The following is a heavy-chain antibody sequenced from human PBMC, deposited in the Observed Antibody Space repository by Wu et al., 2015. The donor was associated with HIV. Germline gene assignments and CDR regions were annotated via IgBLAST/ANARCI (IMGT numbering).Heavy chain of an antibody. D-gene: IGHD1-1*01. Sequence: QVHLVQSGAEVKRPGSSVKVSCKASGGTFINYAINWVRQAPGEGLEWMGRITPLFGRPIYAQKFQGRVTITADGSTNTAYMELSSLQSEDTAVYFCDQNNRIITNGNRFLTYYYGMDVVGPGDHGSPSP. CDR1: GGTFINYA. CDR2: ITPLFGRP. V-gene: IGHV1-69*13. CDR3: DQNNRIITNGNRFLTYYYGMDV. J-gene: IGHJ6*02.